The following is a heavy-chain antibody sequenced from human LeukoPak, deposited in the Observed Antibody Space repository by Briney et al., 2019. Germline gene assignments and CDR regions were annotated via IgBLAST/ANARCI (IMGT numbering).Heavy chain of an antibody. V-gene: IGHV4-34*01. Sequence: SETLSLACAVDGGSFSGYYWGWIRQPPGKGREWIGEINVSGRTNYNPSLKSRVTISVDTSKNQFSLTLRSVTAADTAVYYCARKAGRQLVNPRRWFDPWGQGTLVTVSS. D-gene: IGHD6-13*01. J-gene: IGHJ5*02. CDR1: GGSFSGYY. CDR2: INVSGRT. CDR3: ARKAGRQLVNPRRWFDP.